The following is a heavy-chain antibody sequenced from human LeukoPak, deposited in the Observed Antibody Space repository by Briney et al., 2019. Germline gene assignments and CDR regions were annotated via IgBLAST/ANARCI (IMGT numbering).Heavy chain of an antibody. CDR2: IYTSVST. CDR3: ASQVIVGATSFDY. D-gene: IGHD1-26*01. J-gene: IGHJ4*02. V-gene: IGHV4-4*07. Sequence: IGRIYTSVSTNYNPSLKSRVTMSVDTSKNQFSLKLSSVTAADTAVYYCASQVIVGATSFDYWGQGTLVTVSS.